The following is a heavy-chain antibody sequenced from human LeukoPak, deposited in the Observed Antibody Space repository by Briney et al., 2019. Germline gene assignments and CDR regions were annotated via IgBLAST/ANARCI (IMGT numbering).Heavy chain of an antibody. CDR3: ARGGWLPNPFDY. D-gene: IGHD5-24*01. CDR1: GFTFSSYG. CDR2: IWYDGSNK. V-gene: IGHV3-33*01. Sequence: GGSLRLSCAASGFTFSSYGMHWVRQAPGKGLEWVAVIWYDGSNKYYADSVKGRFTISRDNPKNTLYLQMNSLRAEDTAVYYCARGGWLPNPFDYWGQGTLVTVSS. J-gene: IGHJ4*02.